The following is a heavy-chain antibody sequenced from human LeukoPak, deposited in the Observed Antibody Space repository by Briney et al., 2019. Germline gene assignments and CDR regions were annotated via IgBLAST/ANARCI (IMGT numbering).Heavy chain of an antibody. CDR2: ISYDGNNK. CDR1: GFSFSNYG. V-gene: IGHV3-30*18. J-gene: IGHJ3*02. Sequence: PGGSRRLSCAASGFSFSNYGIHWVRQAPGKGLEWVAVISYDGNNKYYADSVKGRFTISRDNSKNTLYLQMNSLRAEDTAVYYCAKDRGGAYYESSVDIWGQGTMVTVSS. D-gene: IGHD3-22*01. CDR3: AKDRGGAYYESSVDI.